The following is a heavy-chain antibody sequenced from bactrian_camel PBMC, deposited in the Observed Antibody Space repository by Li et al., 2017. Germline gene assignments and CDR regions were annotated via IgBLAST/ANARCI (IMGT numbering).Heavy chain of an antibody. CDR3: AAGRLHGGRCGVMSGRFPDFAY. Sequence: HVQLVESGGGSVQAGGSLRLSCAASADTVSRYCMAWFRQAPGKEREGVAAIDSDGSTRYADSVKGRFTISRDNAKNTLYLQMNSLEPEDTATYYCAAGRLHGGRCGVMSGRFPDFAYYGQGTQVTVS. CDR2: IDSDGST. D-gene: IGHD7*01. CDR1: ADTVSRYC. J-gene: IGHJ6*01. V-gene: IGHV3S1*01.